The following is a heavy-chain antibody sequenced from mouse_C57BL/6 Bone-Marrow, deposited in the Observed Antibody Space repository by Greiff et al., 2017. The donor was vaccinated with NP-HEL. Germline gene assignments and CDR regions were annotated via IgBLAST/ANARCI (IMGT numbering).Heavy chain of an antibody. Sequence: VQLKESGGGLVQPGGSLSLSCAASGFTFTDYYMSWVRQPPGKALEWLGFISNKANGYTSEYSVSVKGRFTISRDNYQSNLYLQMKALRAKDSATYYCARSQGDAMDDWGQGTSVTVSS. CDR1: GFTFTDYY. CDR2: ISNKANGYTS. CDR3: ARSQGDAMDD. V-gene: IGHV7-3*01. J-gene: IGHJ4*01.